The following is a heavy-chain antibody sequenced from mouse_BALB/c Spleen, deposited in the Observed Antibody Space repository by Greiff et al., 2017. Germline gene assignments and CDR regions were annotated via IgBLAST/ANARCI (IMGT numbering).Heavy chain of an antibody. J-gene: IGHJ2*01. CDR3: ARAGDSGPFDY. V-gene: IGHV3-6*02. Sequence: EVKLMESGPGLVKPSQSLSLTCSVTGYSITSGYYWNWIRQFPGNKLEWMGYISYDGSNNYNPSLKNRISITRDTSKNQFFLKLNSVTTEDTATYYCARAGDSGPFDYWGQGTTLTVSS. D-gene: IGHD3-1*01. CDR1: GYSITSGYY. CDR2: ISYDGSN.